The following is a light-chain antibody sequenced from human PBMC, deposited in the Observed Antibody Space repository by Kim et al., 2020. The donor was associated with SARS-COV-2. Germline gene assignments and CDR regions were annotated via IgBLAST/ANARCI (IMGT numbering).Light chain of an antibody. J-gene: IGLJ2*01. CDR3: SSYITSNVL. Sequence: QSVVTQPASVSGSPGQSITISCTGASSDYVSWYQQHPDKAPRLMVYDVSNRPSGVSHRFSGSKSGDTAYLTISGLQAEDEADYYCSSYITSNVLFGGGTQLTVL. V-gene: IGLV2-14*03. CDR2: DVS. CDR1: SSDY.